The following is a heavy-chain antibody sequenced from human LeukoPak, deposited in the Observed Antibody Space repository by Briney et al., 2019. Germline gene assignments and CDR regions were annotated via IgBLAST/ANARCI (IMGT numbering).Heavy chain of an antibody. CDR1: GDSINSYH. CDR3: ARDDSSRDDSGGYHY. D-gene: IGHD3-22*01. Sequence: SETLSLTCTVSGDSINSYHWSWIRQPAGEGLEWIGRIHMSGSTNYNPSLRSRVAISMDNSKNQFSLKLKSVTAADTAVYYCARDDSSRDDSGGYHYWGQGTLVTISS. CDR2: IHMSGST. V-gene: IGHV4-4*07. J-gene: IGHJ4*02.